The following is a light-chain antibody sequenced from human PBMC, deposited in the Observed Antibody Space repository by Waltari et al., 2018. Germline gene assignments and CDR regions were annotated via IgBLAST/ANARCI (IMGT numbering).Light chain of an antibody. J-gene: IGLJ1*01. CDR1: QLGTKY. Sequence: SFELTQPPSVSVSAGQTATITCSGDQLGTKYTSVYQQKPGQSPVVVIFQEKKRPAGIPERFAGSNSGNTATLTSSGTQAKYEADYYCQTWDATSTFVFGSGTTVSVL. CDR3: QTWDATSTFV. V-gene: IGLV3-1*01. CDR2: QEK.